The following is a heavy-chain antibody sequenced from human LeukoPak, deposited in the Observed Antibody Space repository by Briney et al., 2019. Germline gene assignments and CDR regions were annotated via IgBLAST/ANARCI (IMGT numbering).Heavy chain of an antibody. Sequence: GGSLRLSCAASGFTFSGYGMHWVRQAPGKGLEWVAVISYDGSNKYYADSVKGRFTISRDNSKNTLYLQMNSLRAEDTAVYYCAKVARGDYYDSSGYLQFDYWGQGTLVTVSS. D-gene: IGHD3-22*01. J-gene: IGHJ4*02. CDR2: ISYDGSNK. CDR1: GFTFSGYG. CDR3: AKVARGDYYDSSGYLQFDY. V-gene: IGHV3-30*18.